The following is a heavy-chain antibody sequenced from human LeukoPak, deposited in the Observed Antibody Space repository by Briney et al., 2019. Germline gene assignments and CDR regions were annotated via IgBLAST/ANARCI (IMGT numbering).Heavy chain of an antibody. D-gene: IGHD5-24*01. V-gene: IGHV1-69*05. CDR2: IIPIFGTA. CDR1: GYTFTGYY. CDR3: ARRGDGYNQGYFDY. J-gene: IGHJ4*02. Sequence: ASVKVSCKASGYTFTGYYMHWVRQAPGQGLEWMGGIIPIFGTANYAQKFQGRVTITTDESTSTAYMELSSLRSEDTAVYYCARRGDGYNQGYFDYWGQGTLVTVSS.